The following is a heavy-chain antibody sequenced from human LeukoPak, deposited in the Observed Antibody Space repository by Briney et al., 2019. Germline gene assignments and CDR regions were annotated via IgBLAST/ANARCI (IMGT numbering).Heavy chain of an antibody. V-gene: IGHV4-39*07. J-gene: IGHJ4*02. D-gene: IGHD2-2*01. CDR1: GGSISSSYYY. CDR2: IYYSGST. Sequence: SSEALSLTCTVSGGSISSSYYYWGWIRQPPGKGLEWIGSIYYSGSTYYNPSLKSRVTISVDTSKNQFSLKLSSVTAADTAVYYCARRKGLRYCSSTSCGRGPAVFDYWGQGTLVTVSS. CDR3: ARRKGLRYCSSTSCGRGPAVFDY.